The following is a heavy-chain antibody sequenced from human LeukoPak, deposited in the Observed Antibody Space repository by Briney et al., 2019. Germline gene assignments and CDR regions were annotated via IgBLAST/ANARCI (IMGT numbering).Heavy chain of an antibody. Sequence: GGSLRLSCAASGFTFSDYYMSRIRQAPGKGLEWVSYISSSSSYTNYADSVKGRFTISRDNAKNSLYLQMNSLRAEDTAVYYCARVQGFFGEPGWFDPWGQGTLVTVSS. D-gene: IGHD3-10*01. CDR1: GFTFSDYY. V-gene: IGHV3-11*06. CDR3: ARVQGFFGEPGWFDP. J-gene: IGHJ5*02. CDR2: ISSSSSYT.